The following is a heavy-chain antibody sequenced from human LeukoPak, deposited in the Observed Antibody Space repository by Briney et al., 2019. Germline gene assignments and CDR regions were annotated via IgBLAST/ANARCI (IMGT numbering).Heavy chain of an antibody. Sequence: SETLSLTCTISGGSISTYYWSWIRQPPGKGLEWIGYIYYTGSTNYNPSLKSRFTISVDMSTNQFSLKLNSVTAADTAVYYCEREGSGPDYWGQGTLVIVSS. CDR1: GGSISTYY. V-gene: IGHV4-59*01. CDR3: EREGSGPDY. J-gene: IGHJ4*02. D-gene: IGHD6-19*01. CDR2: IYYTGST.